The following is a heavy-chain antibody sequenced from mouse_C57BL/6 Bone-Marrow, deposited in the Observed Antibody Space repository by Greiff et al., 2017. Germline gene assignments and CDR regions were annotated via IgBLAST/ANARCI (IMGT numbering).Heavy chain of an antibody. CDR2: IHPNSGST. V-gene: IGHV1-64*01. D-gene: IGHD2-5*01. CDR3: ARCTFNSKRGAY. CDR1: GYTFTSYW. J-gene: IGHJ3*01. Sequence: VKLQQPGAELVKPGASVKLSCKASGYTFTSYWMHWVKQRPGQGLEWIGMIHPNSGSTNYNEKFKSKATLTVDKSSSTAYMQLSSLTSEDSAVYYGARCTFNSKRGAYWGQGTLVTVSA.